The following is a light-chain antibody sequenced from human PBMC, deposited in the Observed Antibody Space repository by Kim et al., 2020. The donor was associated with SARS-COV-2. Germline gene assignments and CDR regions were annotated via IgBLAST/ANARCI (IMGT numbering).Light chain of an antibody. CDR3: AACDDSLNGPV. V-gene: IGLV1-44*01. Sequence: GQRVTISGSGSSSNIGSNTVNWYQQLPGTAPKLLIYSNDQRPSGVPGRFSGSKSGTSASLAISGLQSEDEADYYCAACDDSLNGPVFGGGTQLTVL. CDR2: SND. CDR1: SSNIGSNT. J-gene: IGLJ3*02.